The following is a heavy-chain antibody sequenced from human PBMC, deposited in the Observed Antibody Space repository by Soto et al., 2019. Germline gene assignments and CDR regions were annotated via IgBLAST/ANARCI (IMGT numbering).Heavy chain of an antibody. CDR2: IYYSGST. Sequence: PSETLSLTCTVSGGSISSYYWSWIRQPPGKGLEWIGYIYYSGSTNYNPSLKSRVNISVDTSKNQFSLKLSSVTAADTALFYCASSPGIAVAGTKYFQHWGQGTLVTVSS. D-gene: IGHD6-19*01. CDR1: GGSISSYY. CDR3: ASSPGIAVAGTKYFQH. J-gene: IGHJ1*01. V-gene: IGHV4-59*01.